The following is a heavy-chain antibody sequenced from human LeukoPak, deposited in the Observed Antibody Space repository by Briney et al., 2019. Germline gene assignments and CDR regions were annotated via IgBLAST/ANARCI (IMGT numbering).Heavy chain of an antibody. CDR2: IKSKADGGTT. CDR1: GFTFSYAY. D-gene: IGHD3-10*01. Sequence: GESLRLSCAASGFTFSYAYMNWVRQAPGKGPEWVGRIKSKADGGTTDYAAPVKGRFTISRDDLLYLHMNSLTTEDTAVYHRLTVTMFRGINWGQGTLVTVSS. CDR3: LTVTMFRGIN. J-gene: IGHJ4*02. V-gene: IGHV3-15*01.